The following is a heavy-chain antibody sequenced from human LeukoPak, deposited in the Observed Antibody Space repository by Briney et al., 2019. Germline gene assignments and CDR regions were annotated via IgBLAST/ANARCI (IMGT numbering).Heavy chain of an antibody. CDR3: ARALTPRYYFDY. D-gene: IGHD2-15*01. V-gene: IGHV3-53*05. J-gene: IGHJ4*02. CDR2: IYSGGST. Sequence: GGSLRLSCAASGFTVSSNYMSWVRQAPGKGLEWVSVIYSGGSTYYADSVKGRFTISRDNSKNTLYLQMNSLRAEDTAVYYCARALTPRYYFDYWGQGTLVTVSS. CDR1: GFTVSSNY.